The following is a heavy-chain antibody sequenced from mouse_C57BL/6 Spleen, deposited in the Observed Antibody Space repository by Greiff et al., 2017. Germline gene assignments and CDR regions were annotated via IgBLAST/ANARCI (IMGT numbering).Heavy chain of an antibody. D-gene: IGHD1-1*01. CDR1: GYSFTGYY. CDR3: ARSGITTEYVDY. Sequence: VQLQQSGPELVKPGASVKISCKASGYSFTGYYMNWVKQSPEKSLEWIGEINPSTGGTTYNQKFKAKATLTVDKSSSPAYMQLKRLTSEDSAVYYCARSGITTEYVDYCGQGTTLTDSS. J-gene: IGHJ2*01. V-gene: IGHV1-42*01. CDR2: INPSTGGT.